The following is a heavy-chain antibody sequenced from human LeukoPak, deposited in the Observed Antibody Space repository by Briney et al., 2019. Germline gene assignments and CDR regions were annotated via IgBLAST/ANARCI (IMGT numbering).Heavy chain of an antibody. CDR3: AKDYGSKIVVVPAAMTGRIFDY. V-gene: IGHV3-23*01. Sequence: PGGSLRLSCAASGFTFSIYAMSWVRQAPGKGLEWVSGISGSGSDTYYAESVKGRFTISRDNSKSALYLQMNSLRAEDTAVYYCAKDYGSKIVVVPAAMTGRIFDYWGQGTLVTVSS. J-gene: IGHJ4*02. D-gene: IGHD2-2*01. CDR2: ISGSGSDT. CDR1: GFTFSIYA.